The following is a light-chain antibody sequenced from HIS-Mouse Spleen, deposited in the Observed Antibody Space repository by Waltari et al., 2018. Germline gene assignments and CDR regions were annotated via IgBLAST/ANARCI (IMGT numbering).Light chain of an antibody. CDR2: RNN. Sequence: QSVLTQPPSASGTPGQRVTLSCSGRSSNIVRNYVYWYPQLPGTAPKLLIYRNNQRPSGVPDRFSGSKSGTSASLAISGLRSEDEADYYCAAWDDSLSGPWVFGGGTKLTVL. V-gene: IGLV1-47*01. CDR1: SSNIVRNY. J-gene: IGLJ3*02. CDR3: AAWDDSLSGPWV.